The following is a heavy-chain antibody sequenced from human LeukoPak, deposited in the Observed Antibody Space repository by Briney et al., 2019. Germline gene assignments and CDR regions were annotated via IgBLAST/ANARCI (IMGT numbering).Heavy chain of an antibody. CDR2: ITSSSTHI. Sequence: PGGSLRLSCAASGFTFSYHTMNWFRQAPGKGLEWVSTITSSSTHIYHADPLKGRFTNSRDNAKNSLYLQMNSLRAEDSAVYYCARSDGTDAHFDYWGWGTLVTVSS. J-gene: IGHJ4*02. V-gene: IGHV3-21*01. D-gene: IGHD1-7*01. CDR1: GFTFSYHT. CDR3: ARSDGTDAHFDY.